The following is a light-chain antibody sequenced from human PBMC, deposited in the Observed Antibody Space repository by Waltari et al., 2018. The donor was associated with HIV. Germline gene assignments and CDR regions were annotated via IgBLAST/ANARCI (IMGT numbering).Light chain of an antibody. CDR1: QNIVTY. J-gene: IGKJ2*01. Sequence: DIQMTQFPSSLSASVGDRVTITCRASQNIVTYLNWYQQKPGKAPNLLIYAGFSLQSGVPSMFSGHRSGTDFTLTISSLQPEDFATYYCQQSYSVPNTFGQGTKVDIK. CDR2: AGF. V-gene: IGKV1-39*01. CDR3: QQSYSVPNT.